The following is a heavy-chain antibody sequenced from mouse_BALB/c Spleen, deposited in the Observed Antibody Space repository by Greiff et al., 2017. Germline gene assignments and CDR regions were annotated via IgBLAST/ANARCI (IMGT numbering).Heavy chain of an antibody. Sequence: QVQLKESGPGLVAPSQSLSITCTVSGFSLTSYDISWIRQPPGKGLEWLGVIWTGGGTNYNSAFMSRLSISKDNSKSQVFLKMNSLQTDDTAIYYCVRDDPNYYGSRDWYFDVWGAGTTVTVST. V-gene: IGHV2-9-2*01. CDR1: GFSLTSYD. CDR2: IWTGGGT. J-gene: IGHJ1*01. CDR3: VRDDPNYYGSRDWYFDV. D-gene: IGHD1-1*01.